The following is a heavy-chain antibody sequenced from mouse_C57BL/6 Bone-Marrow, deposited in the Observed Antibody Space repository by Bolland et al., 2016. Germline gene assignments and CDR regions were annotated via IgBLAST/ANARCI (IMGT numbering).Heavy chain of an antibody. Sequence: RNKANNHATYYAESVKGRFTISRDDSKSSVYLQMNSLRAEDTGIYYCTAWFAYWGQGTL. CDR2: RNKANNHAT. V-gene: IGHV6-6*01. J-gene: IGHJ3*01. CDR3: TAWFAY.